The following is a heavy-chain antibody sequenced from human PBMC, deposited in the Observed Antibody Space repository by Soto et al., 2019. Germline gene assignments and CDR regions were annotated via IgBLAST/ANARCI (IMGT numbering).Heavy chain of an antibody. D-gene: IGHD2-15*01. Sequence: QVHLQESGPGLVKPSGTLSLTCGVSGGSISPINWWCWVRQTPGKGLAWIGDIYHTVTTDYNPSLKSRVTISIDKSKNQFFLNLTSVTAADTALYYCARSPNIHSQTWFDPWGQGTWVTVSS. J-gene: IGHJ5*02. CDR3: ARSPNIHSQTWFDP. CDR1: GGSISPINW. V-gene: IGHV4-4*02. CDR2: IYHTVTT.